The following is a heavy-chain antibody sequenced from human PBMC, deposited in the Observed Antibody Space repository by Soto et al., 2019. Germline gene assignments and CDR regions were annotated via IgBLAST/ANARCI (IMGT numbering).Heavy chain of an antibody. V-gene: IGHV4-59*01. CDR3: ARENLRWFDP. J-gene: IGHJ5*02. D-gene: IGHD3-9*01. CDR2: IYYSGTT. CDR1: EDSIRSYD. Sequence: SETLSLTCTVSEDSIRSYDWSWIRQPPGKGLEWIGYIYYSGTTSYNPSLKSRVTILIDTSKNQVSLKMTSAHAADTAVYYCARENLRWFDPWGQGTLVTVSS.